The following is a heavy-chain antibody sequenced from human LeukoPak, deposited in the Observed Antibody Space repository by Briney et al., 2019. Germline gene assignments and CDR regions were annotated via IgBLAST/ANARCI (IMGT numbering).Heavy chain of an antibody. CDR1: GGSISSYY. J-gene: IGHJ4*02. CDR3: ARVSGGNANDY. CDR2: IYHSGST. V-gene: IGHV4-59*12. Sequence: PSETLSLTCTVSGGSISSYYWSWIRQPPGKGLEWIGYIYHSGSTYYNPSLKSRVTISVDRSKNQFSLKLSSVTAADTAVYYCARVSGGNANDYWGQGTLVTVSS. D-gene: IGHD4-23*01.